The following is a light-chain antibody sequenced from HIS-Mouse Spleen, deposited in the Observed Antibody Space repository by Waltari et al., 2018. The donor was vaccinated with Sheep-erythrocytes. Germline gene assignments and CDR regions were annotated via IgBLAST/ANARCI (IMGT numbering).Light chain of an antibody. CDR1: SSDVGGYTY. Sequence: QSALTQPRSVSGSPGQSVTIPCTGTSSDVGGYTYVSWYQQPPDKAPKLMIYDVSKRPSGVPDRFSGSKSGNTASLTISGLQAEDEADYYCCSYAGSYNHVFATGTKVTVL. V-gene: IGLV2-11*01. J-gene: IGLJ1*01. CDR3: CSYAGSYNHV. CDR2: DVS.